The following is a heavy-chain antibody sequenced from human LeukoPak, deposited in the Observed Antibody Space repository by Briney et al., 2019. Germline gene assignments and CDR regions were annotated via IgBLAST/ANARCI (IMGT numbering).Heavy chain of an antibody. Sequence: TGGSLRLSCAASGFTFNYYSMNWVRQAPGKGLEWVPSIGSSSGYIYYADSVKGRFTISRDNAKNSVYLHMNSLRAEDTAVYYCARAAAGSGNYYYSMDVWGKGTTVTVSS. CDR2: IGSSSGYI. D-gene: IGHD6-13*01. V-gene: IGHV3-21*01. CDR3: ARAAAGSGNYYYSMDV. CDR1: GFTFNYYS. J-gene: IGHJ6*03.